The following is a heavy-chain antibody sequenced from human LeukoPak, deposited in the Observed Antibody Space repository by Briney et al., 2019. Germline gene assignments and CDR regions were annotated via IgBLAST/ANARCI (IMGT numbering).Heavy chain of an antibody. Sequence: PGGSLRLSCAASGFTFSGSAMHWVRQASGKGLEWVGRIRSKANSYATAYTASVKGRFTISRDDSKNTAYLQMNSLKTEDTAVYYCTRHRSRRDGYNYGWFDYWGQRTLVTVSS. CDR2: IRSKANSYAT. V-gene: IGHV3-73*01. D-gene: IGHD5-24*01. CDR3: TRHRSRRDGYNYGWFDY. CDR1: GFTFSGSA. J-gene: IGHJ4*02.